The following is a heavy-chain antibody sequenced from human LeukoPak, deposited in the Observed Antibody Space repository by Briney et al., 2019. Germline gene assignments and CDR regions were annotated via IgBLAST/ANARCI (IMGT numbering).Heavy chain of an antibody. CDR2: INHSGST. V-gene: IGHV4-34*01. D-gene: IGHD1-26*01. CDR1: GGSFSGYY. CDR3: ARRGGWASINWFDP. Sequence: PSETLSLTCAVYGGSFSGYYWSWIRQPPGKGLEWIGEINHSGSTNYNPSLKSRVTISVDTSKNQFSLKLSSVTAADTAVYYCARRGGWASINWFDPWGQGTLVTVSS. J-gene: IGHJ5*02.